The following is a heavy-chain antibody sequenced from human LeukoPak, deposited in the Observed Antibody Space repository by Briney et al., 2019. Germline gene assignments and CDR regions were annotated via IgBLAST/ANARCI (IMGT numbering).Heavy chain of an antibody. D-gene: IGHD6-13*01. CDR1: GYNFTNYW. Sequence: PGESLKISCKGSGYNFTNYWIGWVRQMPGKGLEWMGIIYPGDSDTRYSPSFQGQVTISADKSISTAYLQWSSLKASDTAMYYCARHAHSSSWYWFDPWGQGTLVTVSS. V-gene: IGHV5-51*01. CDR3: ARHAHSSSWYWFDP. J-gene: IGHJ5*02. CDR2: IYPGDSDT.